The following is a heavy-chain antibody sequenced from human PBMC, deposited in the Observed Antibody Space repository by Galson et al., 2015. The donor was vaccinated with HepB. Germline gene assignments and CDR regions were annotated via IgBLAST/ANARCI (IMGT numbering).Heavy chain of an antibody. CDR2: IDLSDSYT. D-gene: IGHD6-13*01. V-gene: IGHV5-10-1*01. CDR3: ARHSRAAAPFDY. J-gene: IGHJ4*02. Sequence: QSGAEVKKPGESLRISCKGPGYSFTSYWISWVRQMPGKGLEWMGRIDLSDSYTSYSPSFQGHVTISADKSISTAYLQWSSLEASDTAMYYCARHSRAAAPFDYWGQGTLITVSS. CDR1: GYSFTSYW.